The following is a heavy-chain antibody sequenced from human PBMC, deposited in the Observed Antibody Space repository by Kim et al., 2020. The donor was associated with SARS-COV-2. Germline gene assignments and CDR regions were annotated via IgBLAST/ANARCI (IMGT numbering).Heavy chain of an antibody. J-gene: IGHJ6*02. Sequence: SETLSLTCTVSGGSISIGGYYWSWIRQHPGKGLEWIGYIYYSGSTYYNPSLKSRVTISVDTSENQFSLKLSSVTAADTAVYYCARDVPYSSSWYGSYYYYGMDVWGQGTTVTVSS. CDR1: GGSISIGGYY. CDR3: ARDVPYSSSWYGSYYYYGMDV. CDR2: IYYSGST. D-gene: IGHD6-13*01. V-gene: IGHV4-31*03.